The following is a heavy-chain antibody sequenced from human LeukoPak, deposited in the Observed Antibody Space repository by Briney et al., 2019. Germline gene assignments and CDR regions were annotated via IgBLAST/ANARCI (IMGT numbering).Heavy chain of an antibody. CDR3: ARDGGDYGDYFDY. J-gene: IGHJ4*02. CDR2: IYYSGST. D-gene: IGHD4-17*01. Sequence: PSETLSLTCTVSGGSISSSSYYWGWIRQPPGKGLEWIGSIYYSGSTYYNPSLKSRVTISVDTSKNQFSLKLSSVTAADTAVYYCARDGGDYGDYFDYWGQGTLVTVSS. V-gene: IGHV4-39*07. CDR1: GGSISSSSYY.